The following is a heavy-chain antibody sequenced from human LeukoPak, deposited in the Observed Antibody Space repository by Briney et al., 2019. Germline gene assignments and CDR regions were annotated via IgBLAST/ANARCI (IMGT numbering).Heavy chain of an antibody. Sequence: SQTLSLTCAISGDSVSSNSAAWNWIRQSPSRGLEWLGRTYYRSKWYNDYAVSVKSRITINPDTSKNQFSLQLNSVTPEDTAVYYCARVSYGYYYGSGSSANWFDPWGQGTLVTVSS. J-gene: IGHJ5*02. CDR3: ARVSYGYYYGSGSSANWFDP. CDR1: GDSVSSNSAA. D-gene: IGHD3-10*01. CDR2: TYYRSKWYN. V-gene: IGHV6-1*01.